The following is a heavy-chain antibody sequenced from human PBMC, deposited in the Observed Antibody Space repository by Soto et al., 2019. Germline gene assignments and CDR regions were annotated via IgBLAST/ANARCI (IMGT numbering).Heavy chain of an antibody. CDR1: GFAFSSYW. CDR2: IKQDGSDG. J-gene: IGHJ5*02. Sequence: GSLRLSCAASGFAFSSYWMSWVRQAPGKGLEWVASIKQDGSDGNYVDSVKGRFTISRDNAKNSLYLQMNSLRSEDTAVYHCARLQYYLAPWGQGTLVTVSS. D-gene: IGHD3-10*01. CDR3: ARLQYYLAP. V-gene: IGHV3-7*01.